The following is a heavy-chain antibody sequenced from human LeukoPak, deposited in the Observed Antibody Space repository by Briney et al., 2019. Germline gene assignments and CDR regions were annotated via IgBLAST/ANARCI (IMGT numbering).Heavy chain of an antibody. D-gene: IGHD2/OR15-2a*01. Sequence: GGSLRLSCAASGFTFSNYAFNWVRQAPGKGLDWVSGISGGDGNTHYADSVKGRFTISRDNSQNTLYLQMNSLRAEDTAVYYCTLSLRTPGNYWGQGTLVTVSP. V-gene: IGHV3-23*01. CDR2: ISGGDGNT. CDR3: TLSLRTPGNY. J-gene: IGHJ4*02. CDR1: GFTFSNYA.